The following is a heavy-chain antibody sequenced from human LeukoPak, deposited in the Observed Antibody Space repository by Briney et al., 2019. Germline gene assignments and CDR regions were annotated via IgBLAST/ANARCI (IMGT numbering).Heavy chain of an antibody. CDR3: AKGPRNRPTYGDYIYWFDP. V-gene: IGHV3-23*01. D-gene: IGHD4-17*01. CDR1: GFTFSSYA. CDR2: IGGSGGST. J-gene: IGHJ5*02. Sequence: GGSLRLSCAASGFTFSSYAMSWVRQAPGKGLEWVSSIGGSGGSTSSTDSVKGRFTISRDNSKNTLYLQMNSLRAEDTAVYYCAKGPRNRPTYGDYIYWFDPWGQGTLVTVSS.